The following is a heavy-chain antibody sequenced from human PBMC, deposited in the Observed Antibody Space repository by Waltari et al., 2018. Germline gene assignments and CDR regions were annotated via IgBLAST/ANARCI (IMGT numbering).Heavy chain of an antibody. Sequence: QVQLVESGGGVVQPGGSLRLSCAASGFTFSSSGMHWVRTAPGKGLEWVAFIRYDGSNKYYADSVKGRFTISRDNSKNTLYLQMNSLRAEDTAVYYCANLLKYSSGWNYFDYWGQGTLVTVSS. CDR3: ANLLKYSSGWNYFDY. D-gene: IGHD6-19*01. V-gene: IGHV3-30*02. CDR2: IRYDGSNK. CDR1: GFTFSSSG. J-gene: IGHJ4*02.